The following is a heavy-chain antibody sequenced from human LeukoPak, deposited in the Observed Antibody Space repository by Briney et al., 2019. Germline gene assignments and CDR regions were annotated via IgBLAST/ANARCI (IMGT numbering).Heavy chain of an antibody. CDR3: ARSDKIRGATGVFDY. CDR2: IIPILGIA. Sequence: VASVKVSCKPSGYTFTSYAISWVRQAPGQGLEWMGRIIPILGIANYAQKFQGRVTITADKSTSTAYMELSSLRSEDTAVYYCARSDKIRGATGVFDYWGQGTLVTVSS. V-gene: IGHV1-69*04. CDR1: GYTFTSYA. D-gene: IGHD1-26*01. J-gene: IGHJ4*02.